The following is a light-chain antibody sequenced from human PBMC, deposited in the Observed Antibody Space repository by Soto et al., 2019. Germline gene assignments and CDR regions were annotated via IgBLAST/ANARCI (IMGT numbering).Light chain of an antibody. V-gene: IGKV3-15*01. CDR2: GAS. J-gene: IGKJ1*01. Sequence: IVMTQSPATLSVSPGERATLSCRASQSVSSNLAWYQKKPGQAPRLLIYGASTRATGIPTRFSVSGSGTEFTLTISSLQSEDFAVYYCQQYNNWWTFGQGTRVEIK. CDR1: QSVSSN. CDR3: QQYNNWWT.